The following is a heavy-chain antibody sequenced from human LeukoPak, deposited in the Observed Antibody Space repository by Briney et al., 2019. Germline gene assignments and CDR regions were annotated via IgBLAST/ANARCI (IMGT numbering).Heavy chain of an antibody. D-gene: IGHD5-24*01. J-gene: IGHJ3*02. V-gene: IGHV4-34*01. CDR2: INHSGST. CDR3: ARNVRWLHAFDI. Sequence: SSETLSLTCAVYGGSFSGYYWSWIRQPPGKGLEWIGEINHSGSTNYNPSLKSRVTISVDTSKNQFSLKLSSVTAADTAVYYCARNVRWLHAFDIWGQGTMVTVSS. CDR1: GGSFSGYY.